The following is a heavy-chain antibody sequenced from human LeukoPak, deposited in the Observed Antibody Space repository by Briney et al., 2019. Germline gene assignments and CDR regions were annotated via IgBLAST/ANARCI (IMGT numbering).Heavy chain of an antibody. V-gene: IGHV3-48*01. D-gene: IGHD1-26*01. Sequence: GGSLRLSCAASGFTFSTYAMTWVRLAPGKGREWVAYISSSSSTIYYADSVKGRFTISRDNAKNSMYLQLNSLRIEDTAVYYCARSLVVGGTYPYHWGQGTLVTVSS. CDR1: GFTFSTYA. J-gene: IGHJ5*02. CDR3: ARSLVVGGTYPYH. CDR2: ISSSSSTI.